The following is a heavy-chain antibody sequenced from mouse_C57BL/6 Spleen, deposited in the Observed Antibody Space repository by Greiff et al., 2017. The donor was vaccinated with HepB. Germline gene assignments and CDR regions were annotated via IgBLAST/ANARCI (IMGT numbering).Heavy chain of an antibody. CDR2: IDPSDSYT. CDR3: ARAGTAQAFAY. Sequence: QVQLKQPGAELVMPGASVKLSCKASGYTFTSYWMHWVKQRPGQGLEWIGEIDPSDSYTNYNQKFKGKSTLTVDKSSSTAYMQLSSLTSEDSAVYYCARAGTAQAFAYWGQGTLVTVSA. J-gene: IGHJ3*01. CDR1: GYTFTSYW. V-gene: IGHV1-69*01. D-gene: IGHD3-2*02.